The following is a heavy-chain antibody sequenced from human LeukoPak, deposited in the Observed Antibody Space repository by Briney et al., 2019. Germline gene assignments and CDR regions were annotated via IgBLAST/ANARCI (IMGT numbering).Heavy chain of an antibody. V-gene: IGHV3-30*02. J-gene: IGHJ4*02. Sequence: VGSLRLSCAASGFTFSSYGMHWVRQAPGKGLEWVAFIRYDGSNKYYADSVKGRFTISRDNSKNTLYLQMNRLRAEDTAVYYCAKDGVGDFWSGRGYYWGQGTLVTVS. CDR1: GFTFSSYG. CDR3: AKDGVGDFWSGRGYY. CDR2: IRYDGSNK. D-gene: IGHD3-3*01.